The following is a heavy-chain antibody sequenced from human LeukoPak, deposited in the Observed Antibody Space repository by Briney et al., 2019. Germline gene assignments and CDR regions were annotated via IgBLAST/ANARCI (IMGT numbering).Heavy chain of an antibody. CDR3: ARGGEQLVRNFDY. V-gene: IGHV4-59*01. CDR2: IYSSGST. CDR1: GGSISSYY. J-gene: IGHJ4*02. Sequence: SSETLSLTCTVSGGSISSYYWSWIRQPPGKGLEWIGYIYSSGSTNYNPPLKSRVTISVDTSKNQFSLKLSSVTAADTAVYYCARGGEQLVRNFDYWGQGTLVTVSS. D-gene: IGHD6-6*01.